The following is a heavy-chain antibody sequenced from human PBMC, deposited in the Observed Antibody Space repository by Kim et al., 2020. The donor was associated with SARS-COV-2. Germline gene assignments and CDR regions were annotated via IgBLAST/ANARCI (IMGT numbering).Heavy chain of an antibody. J-gene: IGHJ3*02. CDR1: GFTFSSYS. Sequence: GGSLRLSCAASGFTFSSYSMNWVRQAPGKWLEWVSYISSSSSTIYYADSVKGRFTISRDNAKNSLYLQMNRLRDEDTAVYYCARDAGSYDIWADAFDI. CDR2: ISSSSSTI. D-gene: IGHD3-9*01. V-gene: IGHV3-48*02. CDR3: ARDAGSYDIWADAFDI.